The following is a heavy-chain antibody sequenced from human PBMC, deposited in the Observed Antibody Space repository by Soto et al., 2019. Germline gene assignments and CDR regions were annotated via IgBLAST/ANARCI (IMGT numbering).Heavy chain of an antibody. D-gene: IGHD1-1*01. J-gene: IGHJ6*02. V-gene: IGHV1-8*01. CDR1: GYTFTSYD. CDR2: MNPNSGNT. CDR3: ARERTGTTSRDV. Sequence: QVQLVQSGAEVKKPGASVKVSCKASGYTFTSYDINWVRQATGQGLEWMGWMNPNSGNTGYAQKCQGRVTKTRNTSISTAYMELSSLRAEETAVYYSARERTGTTSRDVWGQGTTVTVSS.